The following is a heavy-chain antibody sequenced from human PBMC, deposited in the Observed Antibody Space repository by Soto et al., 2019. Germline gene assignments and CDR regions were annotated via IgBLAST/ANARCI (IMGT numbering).Heavy chain of an antibody. J-gene: IGHJ3*02. Sequence: SVKVSCKASGGTFSSYAISWVRQAPGQGLEWMGGIIPIFGTANYAQKFQGRVTITADKSTSTAYMELSSLRSEDTAVYYCARDRVRYCSGGSCYKAAFDIWGQGTMVTVSS. V-gene: IGHV1-69*06. CDR3: ARDRVRYCSGGSCYKAAFDI. D-gene: IGHD2-15*01. CDR2: IIPIFGTA. CDR1: GGTFSSYA.